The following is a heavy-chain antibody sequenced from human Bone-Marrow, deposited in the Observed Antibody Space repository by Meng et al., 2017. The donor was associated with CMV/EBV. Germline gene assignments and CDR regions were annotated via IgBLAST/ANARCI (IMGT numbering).Heavy chain of an antibody. D-gene: IGHD1-26*01. CDR2: TNPTTGGS. J-gene: IGHJ4*02. CDR1: GYTFTDYY. Sequence: ASVKVSCKASGYTFTDYYMHWVRQAPGQGLEWMGWTNPTTGGSHYAQKFQGRVTMTRDTSISTAYMELSRLRTDDTAVYYCARTVRLGATKIRYFDYWGQGTLVTVSS. V-gene: IGHV1-2*02. CDR3: ARTVRLGATKIRYFDY.